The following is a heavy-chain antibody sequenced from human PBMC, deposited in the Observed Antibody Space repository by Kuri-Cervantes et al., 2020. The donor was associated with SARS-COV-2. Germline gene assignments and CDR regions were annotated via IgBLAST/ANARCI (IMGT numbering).Heavy chain of an antibody. CDR2: ISYDGSNK. J-gene: IGHJ4*02. D-gene: IGHD3-10*01. V-gene: IGHV3-30-3*01. Sequence: GGSLRLYCAASGFTFSSYAMHWVRQAPGKGLEWVAVISYDGSNKYYADSVKGRFTISRDNSKNTLYLQMNSLRAEDTAVYYCARDHDITMFQGVYFYYWGQRTLVTVSS. CDR1: GFTFSSYA. CDR3: ARDHDITMFQGVYFYY.